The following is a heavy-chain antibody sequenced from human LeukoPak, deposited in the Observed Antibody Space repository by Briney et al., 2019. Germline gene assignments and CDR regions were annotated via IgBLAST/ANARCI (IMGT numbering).Heavy chain of an antibody. CDR2: IKSKTDGGTT. J-gene: IGHJ4*02. CDR3: TGYCSSTSCYTGTQVDY. CDR1: GFTFSNAW. V-gene: IGHV3-15*01. Sequence: PGGSLRLSCAASGFTFSNAWMSWVRQAPGKGLEWVGRIKSKTDGGTTDYAAPVKGRFTISRDDSKNTLYLQMNSLKTEDTAVYYCTGYCSSTSCYTGTQVDYWGQGTLVTVSS. D-gene: IGHD2-2*02.